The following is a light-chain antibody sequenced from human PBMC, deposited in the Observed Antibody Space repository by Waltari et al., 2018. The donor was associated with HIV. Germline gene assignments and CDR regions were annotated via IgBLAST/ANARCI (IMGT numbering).Light chain of an antibody. Sequence: ETVMTQSPATLSVSPGERATLSCMASQNVNIKLAWYQHKPGQAPRLLIYAASTRATGIPASFSGSGSGTEFTLTISSLQSEDVAVYYCQQYDTWPLTFGGGTKVEI. CDR3: QQYDTWPLT. CDR1: QNVNIK. J-gene: IGKJ4*01. CDR2: AAS. V-gene: IGKV3D-15*01.